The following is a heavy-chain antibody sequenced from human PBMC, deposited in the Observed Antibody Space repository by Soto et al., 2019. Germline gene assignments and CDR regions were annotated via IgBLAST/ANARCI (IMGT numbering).Heavy chain of an antibody. J-gene: IGHJ4*02. V-gene: IGHV5-51*01. Sequence: PGESLKISCEGSGYIFTSYWIGWVRQMPGKGLEWMGIIYPGDSDTRYSPSFQGQVTISADKSISTAYLQWNSLKASDTAMYFCARLDHFDNSASSTGDFDYWGQGTLVTVSS. CDR1: GYIFTSYW. D-gene: IGHD3-22*01. CDR2: IYPGDSDT. CDR3: ARLDHFDNSASSTGDFDY.